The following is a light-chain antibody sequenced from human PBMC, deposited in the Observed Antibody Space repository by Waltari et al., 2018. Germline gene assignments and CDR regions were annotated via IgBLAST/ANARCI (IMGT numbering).Light chain of an antibody. CDR3: CSYAGSSAPRV. CDR1: SSDVGNYNL. J-gene: IGLJ3*02. Sequence: QSALTQPASVSGSPGQSITISCTGPSSDVGNYNLVSWYQQHPGKAPKLMMYKGNKRPSGVSNRFSGSKSGNMASLTISGLQAEDEADYYCCSYAGSSAPRVFGGGTKLTVL. CDR2: KGN. V-gene: IGLV2-23*01.